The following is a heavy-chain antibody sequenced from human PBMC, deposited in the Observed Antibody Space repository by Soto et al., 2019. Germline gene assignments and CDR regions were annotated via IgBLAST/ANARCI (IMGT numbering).Heavy chain of an antibody. D-gene: IGHD3-3*01. CDR3: ARSRTIFGVVPAQHLDY. V-gene: IGHV1-2*02. J-gene: IGHJ4*02. CDR2: INPNSGGT. Sequence: ASVKVSCTASGYTFTGYYMHWVRQAPGQGLEWMGWINPNSGGTNYAQKFQGRVTMTRDTSISTAYMELSRLRSDDTAVYYCARSRTIFGVVPAQHLDYWGQGTLVTVSS. CDR1: GYTFTGYY.